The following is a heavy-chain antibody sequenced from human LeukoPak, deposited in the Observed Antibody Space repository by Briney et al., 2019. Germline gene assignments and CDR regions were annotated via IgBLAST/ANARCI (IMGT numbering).Heavy chain of an antibody. CDR3: ARLIKRGGYDILTGYPNCFDP. CDR2: IYPGDSDT. Sequence: GGSLQISCKGSGSRFTSYWIGWVRQMPGKGLEWMGIIYPGDSDTRYSPSFQGQVTISADKSISTAYLQWSSLKASDTAMYYCARLIKRGGYDILTGYPNCFDPWGQGTLVTVSS. J-gene: IGHJ5*02. D-gene: IGHD3-9*01. CDR1: GSRFTSYW. V-gene: IGHV5-51*01.